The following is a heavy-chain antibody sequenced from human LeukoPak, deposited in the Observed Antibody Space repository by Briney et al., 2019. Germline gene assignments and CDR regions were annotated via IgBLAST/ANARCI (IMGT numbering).Heavy chain of an antibody. V-gene: IGHV3-48*03. CDR2: ISSTGSSI. D-gene: IGHD5-24*01. CDR3: ARQGGEMTTISNAFDI. J-gene: IGHJ3*02. Sequence: GGSLRLSCAASGFTFSSYEMNWVRQAPGKGLEWVSYISSTGSSIYYADSVKGRFTIPRENAKNSLYLQMNSLRAEDTAVYYCARQGGEMTTISNAFDIWGQGTLVTVSS. CDR1: GFTFSSYE.